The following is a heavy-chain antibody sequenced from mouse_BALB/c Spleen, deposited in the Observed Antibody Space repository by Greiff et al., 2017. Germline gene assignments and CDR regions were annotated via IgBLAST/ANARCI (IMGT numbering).Heavy chain of an antibody. CDR2: ISSGGGT. CDR1: GFTFSSYA. D-gene: IGHD2-10*02. CDR3: ARGEYGNYAGYYAMDY. Sequence: EVQVVESGGGLVKPGGSLKLSCAASGFTFSSYAMSWVRQTPEKRLEWVASISSGGGTYYPDSVKGRFTISRNNARNILYLQMSSLRSEDTAMYYCARGEYGNYAGYYAMDYWGQGTSVTVSS. J-gene: IGHJ4*01. V-gene: IGHV5-6-5*01.